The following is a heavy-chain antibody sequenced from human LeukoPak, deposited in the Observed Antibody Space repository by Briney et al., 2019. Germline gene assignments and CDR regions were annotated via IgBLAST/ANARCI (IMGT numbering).Heavy chain of an antibody. V-gene: IGHV1-8*01. Sequence: ASVTVSCKASGYTFTSYDINWVRQAPGQGLEWMGWMNPNSGNTGYAQKFQGRVTMTRNTSISTAYMEQSRLRSEDTGVYYGAREWYYDFWSGYYTGLFGHYYYGMDVWGQGTTVTVSS. J-gene: IGHJ6*02. CDR2: MNPNSGNT. CDR3: AREWYYDFWSGYYTGLFGHYYYGMDV. D-gene: IGHD3-3*01. CDR1: GYTFTSYD.